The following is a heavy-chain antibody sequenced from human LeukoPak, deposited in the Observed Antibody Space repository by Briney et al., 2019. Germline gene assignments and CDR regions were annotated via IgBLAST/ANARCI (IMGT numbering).Heavy chain of an antibody. CDR1: GYTFTSYA. D-gene: IGHD3-10*01. J-gene: IGHJ5*02. CDR3: ARAYYYGSGRGGFDP. CDR2: INAGNGNT. V-gene: IGHV1-3*01. Sequence: ASVKVSCKASGYTFTSYAMHWVRQAPGQRLEWMGWINAGNGNTKYSQKFQGRVTITRDTSASTAYMELSSLRSEDTAVYYCARAYYYGSGRGGFDPWGQGTLVTVSS.